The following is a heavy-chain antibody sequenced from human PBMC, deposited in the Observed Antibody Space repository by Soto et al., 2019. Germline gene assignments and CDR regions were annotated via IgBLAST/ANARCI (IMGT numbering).Heavy chain of an antibody. CDR3: AAAHCSGGRCYRVDAFDI. CDR1: GFTFTSSA. V-gene: IGHV1-58*02. Sequence: SVKVSCKASGFTFTSSAMQWVRQARGQRLEWIGWIVVGSGNTNYAQKFQERVTITRDMSTSTAYMELSSLRSEDTAVYYCAAAHCSGGRCYRVDAFDIWGQGTMVTVSS. J-gene: IGHJ3*02. CDR2: IVVGSGNT. D-gene: IGHD2-15*01.